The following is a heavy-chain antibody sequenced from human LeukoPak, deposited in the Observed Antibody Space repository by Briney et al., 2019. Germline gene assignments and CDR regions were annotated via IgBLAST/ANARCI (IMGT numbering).Heavy chain of an antibody. CDR3: ARGSGIAKD. V-gene: IGHV4-34*01. CDR1: GGSFSGYY. D-gene: IGHD6-13*01. J-gene: IGHJ4*02. CDR2: INHSGST. Sequence: SETLSLTCAVYGGSFSGYYWSWIRQPPGKGLEWIGEINHSGSTNYNPSLKSRVTMSVDTSKNQFSLKLSSVTAADTAVYYCARGSGIAKDWGQGTLVTVSS.